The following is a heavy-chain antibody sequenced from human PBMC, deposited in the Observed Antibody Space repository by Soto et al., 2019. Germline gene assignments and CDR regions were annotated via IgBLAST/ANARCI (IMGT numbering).Heavy chain of an antibody. CDR3: ARGDNTNDGVYASDI. CDR1: GFTFSDHY. Sequence: EVQLVESGGGLVQPGGSLRLSCAASGFTFSDHYMDWVRQAPGRGLEWVGRTRDKAHSYTTEYAASVKGRFTISRDDSKNSLYLQMNSLRSEDTAVYYCARGDNTNDGVYASDIWGQGTMVTVSS. V-gene: IGHV3-72*01. J-gene: IGHJ3*02. CDR2: TRDKAHSYTT. D-gene: IGHD1-20*01.